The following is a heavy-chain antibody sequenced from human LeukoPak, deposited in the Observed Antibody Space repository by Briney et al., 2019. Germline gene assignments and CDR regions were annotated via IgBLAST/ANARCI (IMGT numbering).Heavy chain of an antibody. CDR2: IYSGGST. D-gene: IGHD6-6*01. V-gene: IGHV3-53*01. CDR1: GFTVSSNY. Sequence: PGGSLRLSCAASGFTVSSNYMSWVRQAPGKGLEWVSVIYSGGSTYYADSVKGRFTISGDNSKNTLYLQMNSLRAEDTAVYYCAREYMDSSSSNYYYYMDVWGKGTTVTVSS. CDR3: AREYMDSSSSNYYYYMDV. J-gene: IGHJ6*03.